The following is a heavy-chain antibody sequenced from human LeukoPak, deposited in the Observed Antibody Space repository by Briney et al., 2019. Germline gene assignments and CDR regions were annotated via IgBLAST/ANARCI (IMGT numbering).Heavy chain of an antibody. D-gene: IGHD1-26*01. CDR1: GGSISSYY. V-gene: IGHV4-59*08. CDR2: IYYSGST. Sequence: SETLSLTCTVSGGSISSYYWSWIRQPPGKGLEWVGYIYYSGSTNYNPSLTSRVTISVDTSKNQFSLKLSSVTAADTAVYYCARLGREAFDYWGQGTLVTVSS. J-gene: IGHJ4*02. CDR3: ARLGREAFDY.